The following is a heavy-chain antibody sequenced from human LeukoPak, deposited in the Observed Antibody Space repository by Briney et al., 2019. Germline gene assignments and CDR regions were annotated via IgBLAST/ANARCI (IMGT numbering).Heavy chain of an antibody. CDR3: ATGSTWSQYYYYMGV. V-gene: IGHV3-7*01. CDR1: GFTFSGYW. D-gene: IGHD2/OR15-2a*01. Sequence: GGSLRLSCAASGFTFSGYWMTWVRQAPGKGLERVANIKHDGSEEYCVHSVLGRFTISGDNAKNSLYLQMNSLTAEDTALYYCATGSTWSQYYYYMGVWGKGTPVTVSS. CDR2: IKHDGSEE. J-gene: IGHJ6*03.